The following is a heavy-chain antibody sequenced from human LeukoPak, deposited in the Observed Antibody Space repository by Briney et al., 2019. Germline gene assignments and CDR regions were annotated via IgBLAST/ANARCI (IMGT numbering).Heavy chain of an antibody. D-gene: IGHD3-10*01. V-gene: IGHV3-33*01. CDR2: IWYDGSNK. CDR3: ARGGKVLLWFGELSYYFDY. J-gene: IGHJ4*02. CDR1: GFTFSSYG. Sequence: GGSLRLSCAASGFTFSSYGMHWVRQAPGKGLEWVAVIWYDGSNKYYADSVKGRFTISRDNSKNTLYLQMNSLRAEDTAVYYCARGGKVLLWFGELSYYFDYWGQGTLVTVSS.